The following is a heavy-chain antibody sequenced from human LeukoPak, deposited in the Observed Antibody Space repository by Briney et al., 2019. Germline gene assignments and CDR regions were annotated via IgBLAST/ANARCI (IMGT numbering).Heavy chain of an antibody. CDR3: ARDAPHQRFDY. CDR2: IDLNTGDT. CDR1: GYTFIDYW. Sequence: ASVKVSCKASGYTFIDYWIHWVRQAPGQGLEWMGRIDLNTGDTTSAQKFHGRVSMTRDTSISTLYLDLSGLGSDDTAVYYCARDAPHQRFDYWGQGTLVTVSS. V-gene: IGHV1-2*02. J-gene: IGHJ4*02.